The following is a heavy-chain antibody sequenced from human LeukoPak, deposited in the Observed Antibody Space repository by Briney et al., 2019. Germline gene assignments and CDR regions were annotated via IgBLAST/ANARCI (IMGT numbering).Heavy chain of an antibody. J-gene: IGHJ4*02. CDR1: GYTFTSYY. CDR2: INPSGGSR. V-gene: IGHV1-46*01. D-gene: IGHD4-17*01. CDR3: ARNPVTTKYFDY. Sequence: ASVKVSCKASGYTFTSYYMHWVRQAPGQGLEWRGIINPSGGSRRYAQKFQGRVTMTRDTSTSTVYMELSSLRSEDTAVYYCARNPVTTKYFDYWGQGTLVTVSS.